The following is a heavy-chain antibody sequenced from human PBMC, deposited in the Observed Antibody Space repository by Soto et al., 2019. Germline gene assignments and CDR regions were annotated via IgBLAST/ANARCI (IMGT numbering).Heavy chain of an antibody. CDR1: GFTFSSYS. Sequence: LRLSCAASGFTFSSYSMNWVRQAPGKGLEWVSYISSSSSTIYYADSVKGRFTISRDNAKNSLYLQMNSLRAEDTAVYYCASQSSEWLLFASWGQGTLVTVSS. D-gene: IGHD5-12*01. J-gene: IGHJ4*02. CDR3: ASQSSEWLLFAS. V-gene: IGHV3-48*01. CDR2: ISSSSSTI.